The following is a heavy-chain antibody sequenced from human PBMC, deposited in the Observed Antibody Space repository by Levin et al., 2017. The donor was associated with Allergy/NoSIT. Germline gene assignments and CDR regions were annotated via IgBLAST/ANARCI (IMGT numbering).Heavy chain of an antibody. CDR3: ARIPDSSSWYFDL. V-gene: IGHV3-7*05. Sequence: GGSLRLSCAASGFNFRSFWMGWVRQAPGKGLEGVANIKQDGSEEYYVDSVRGRSTISRDNFKNSLYLQMNSLRADDTALYFCARIPDSSSWYFDLWGQGTLVTVSS. D-gene: IGHD6-13*01. J-gene: IGHJ4*02. CDR1: GFNFRSFW. CDR2: IKQDGSEE.